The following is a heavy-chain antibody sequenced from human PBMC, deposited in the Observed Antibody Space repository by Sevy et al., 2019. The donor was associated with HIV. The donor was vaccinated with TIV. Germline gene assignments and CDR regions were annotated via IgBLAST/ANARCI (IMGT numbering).Heavy chain of an antibody. CDR3: AGENAWGRGYS. V-gene: IGHV4-59*08. J-gene: IGHJ4*02. CDR1: GGSITSLY. D-gene: IGHD1-26*01. Sequence: SETLSLTCTVSGGSITSLYWNWIRQPPGKGLEWIANIYYKGHINYNPSLKSRVTLSLDTSKNQFALRLSSVTAADTAMYYCAGENAWGRGYSWGQGTLVTVSS. CDR2: IYYKGHI.